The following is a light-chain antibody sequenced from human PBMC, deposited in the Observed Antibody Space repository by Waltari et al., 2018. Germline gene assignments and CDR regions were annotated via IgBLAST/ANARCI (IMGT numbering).Light chain of an antibody. CDR1: QDIGNW. CDR2: AAS. J-gene: IGKJ4*01. CDR3: QQANTFPPGVT. V-gene: IGKV1D-12*01. Sequence: DIQMTQSPSSVSASVGDRINITCRASQDIGNWLAWYQQKPGTAPKFRIYAASRLQRGVPARFSGSGFGTDFTLTIVSLQPEDFATYFCQQANTFPPGVTFGGGTKVEI.